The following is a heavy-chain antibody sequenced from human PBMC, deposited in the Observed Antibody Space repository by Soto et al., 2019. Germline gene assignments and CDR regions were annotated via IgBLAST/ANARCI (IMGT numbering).Heavy chain of an antibody. CDR2: IYYSGST. CDR3: ARDQALYGMDV. CDR1: GGSISSSY. J-gene: IGHJ6*02. V-gene: IGHV4-59*01. Sequence: QVQLQEAGPGLVKPSETLSLTCTVSGGSISSSYWSWIRQPPGKGLEWIGYIYYSGSTNYNPSLKSRVTLSVDTSKHPFSLKLSSVTAADTAVYYCARDQALYGMDVWGQGTTVTVSS.